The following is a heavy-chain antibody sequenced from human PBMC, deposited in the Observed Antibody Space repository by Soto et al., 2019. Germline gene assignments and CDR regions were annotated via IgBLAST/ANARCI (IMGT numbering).Heavy chain of an antibody. D-gene: IGHD2-2*01. Sequence: SETLSLTCAVSGGSISSGGYSWSWIRQPPGKGLEWIGYIYHSGSTYYNPSLKSRVTISVDRSKNQFSLKLSSVTAADTAVYYCAIVGGPQLVPAALTCDYWGQGTLVTVSS. CDR3: AIVGGPQLVPAALTCDY. V-gene: IGHV4-30-2*01. J-gene: IGHJ4*02. CDR1: GGSISSGGYS. CDR2: IYHSGST.